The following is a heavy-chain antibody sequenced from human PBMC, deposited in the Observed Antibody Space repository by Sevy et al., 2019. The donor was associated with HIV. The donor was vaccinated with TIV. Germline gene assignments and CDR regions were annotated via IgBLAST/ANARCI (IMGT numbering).Heavy chain of an antibody. D-gene: IGHD1-26*01. CDR1: GFTFSSYG. J-gene: IGHJ5*02. CDR2: IWYDGSNK. CDR3: ARDRIPWELQNNWFDP. Sequence: GGSLRLSCAASGFTFSSYGMLWVRQAPGKGLEWVAVIWYDGSNKYYADSVKGRFTISRDNSKNTLYLQMNSLRAEDTAVYYCARDRIPWELQNNWFDPWGQGTLVTVSS. V-gene: IGHV3-33*01.